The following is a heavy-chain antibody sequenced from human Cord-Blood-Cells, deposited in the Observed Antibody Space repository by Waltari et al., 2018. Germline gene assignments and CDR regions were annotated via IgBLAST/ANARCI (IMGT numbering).Heavy chain of an antibody. CDR1: GYTFTSYA. D-gene: IGHD6-6*01. V-gene: IGHV1-3*01. J-gene: IGHJ6*02. Sequence: QVQLVQSGAEVKKPGASVKVSCKASGYTFTSYAMHWVRQAPGQRLEWMGWINAGNGNTKYSQKFQGRVTITRDTSASTAYMELSSLRSEDTAVYYCARKRGSSSGMQYYGMDVWGQGTTVTVSS. CDR2: INAGNGNT. CDR3: ARKRGSSSGMQYYGMDV.